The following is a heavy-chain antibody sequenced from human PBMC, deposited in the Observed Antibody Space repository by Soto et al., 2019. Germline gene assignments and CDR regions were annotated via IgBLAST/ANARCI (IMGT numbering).Heavy chain of an antibody. Sequence: EVQLLESGGGLVQPGGSLSLSCAASGFTFSSYAMNWVRQAPGKGLEWVSVISGSGGSTYYGDSVKGRFTISRDNSKNTLYLQMNSLRAEDTAVYYCAKRNYGSEFDYWGQGTLVTVSS. J-gene: IGHJ4*02. CDR1: GFTFSSYA. CDR2: ISGSGGST. V-gene: IGHV3-23*01. D-gene: IGHD3-10*01. CDR3: AKRNYGSEFDY.